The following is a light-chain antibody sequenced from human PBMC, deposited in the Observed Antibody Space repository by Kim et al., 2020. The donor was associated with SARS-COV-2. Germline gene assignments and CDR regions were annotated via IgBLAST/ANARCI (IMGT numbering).Light chain of an antibody. CDR3: QQYYSTPRT. V-gene: IGKV4-1*01. Sequence: DIVLTQSPHSLPVSLGERATINYKSSQSVFYGSNNKNYLARYQHKPGQPPKLLLYWASTRESGVPDRFSGSGSGTDFTLTISSLQAEDVAVYYCQQYYSTPRTFGQGTKVDIK. CDR1: QSVFYGSNNKNY. J-gene: IGKJ1*01. CDR2: WAS.